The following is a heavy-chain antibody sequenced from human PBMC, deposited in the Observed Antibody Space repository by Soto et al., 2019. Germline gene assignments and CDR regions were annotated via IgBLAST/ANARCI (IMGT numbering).Heavy chain of an antibody. Sequence: QVQLQQWGAGLLKPSETLSLTCAVYGWSFNNYYWSWIRQSPGKGLEWIGEINHSGSTNYNSSLESRVAISIDTSKNQFSLKLTSVTAADTAVYYCASDPGDRDVFDFWGQGTLVTVSS. CDR3: ASDPGDRDVFDF. CDR1: GWSFNNYY. J-gene: IGHJ4*02. V-gene: IGHV4-34*02. D-gene: IGHD3-10*01. CDR2: INHSGST.